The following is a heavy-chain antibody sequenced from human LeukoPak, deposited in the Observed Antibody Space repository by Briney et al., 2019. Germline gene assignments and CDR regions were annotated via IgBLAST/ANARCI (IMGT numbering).Heavy chain of an antibody. V-gene: IGHV1-69*05. Sequence: SVKVSCKASGGTSSSYAISWVRQAPGQGPEWMGGIIPMYGTSNYAQKFQGRATITTDDSTSTAFMELSSLRSEDTAVYYCARGRSSSGRTPTYFDYWGQGSLVTVSS. CDR2: IIPMYGTS. CDR3: ARGRSSSGRTPTYFDY. D-gene: IGHD6-19*01. CDR1: GGTSSSYA. J-gene: IGHJ4*02.